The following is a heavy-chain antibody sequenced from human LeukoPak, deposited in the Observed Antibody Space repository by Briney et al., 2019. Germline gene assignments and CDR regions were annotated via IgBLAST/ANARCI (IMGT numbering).Heavy chain of an antibody. CDR1: GYTFISYF. CDR2: INPNGGDT. Sequence: ASVKVSCKASGYTFISYFIHWVRQAPGQGLEWMGMINPNGGDTSYSQNFQGRVTMTTDTSTSTVYMELSSLRSENTALYYCARVLNWSYDNWGQKTLGTVSS. D-gene: IGHD1-7*01. V-gene: IGHV1-46*01. CDR3: ARVLNWSYDN. J-gene: IGHJ4*02.